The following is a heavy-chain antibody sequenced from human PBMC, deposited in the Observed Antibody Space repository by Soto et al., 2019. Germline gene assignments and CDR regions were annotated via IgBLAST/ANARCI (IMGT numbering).Heavy chain of an antibody. D-gene: IGHD3-10*01. V-gene: IGHV3-23*01. Sequence: GSLRLSCGASGFTFSSYAMTWVRQAPGKGLEWVSVVSGSGDNTFYADSVKGRFTISRDNSKNTLYLQMNSLRAEDTAVYYCARGSYSTSYSSQAFWGQGTLVTVSS. CDR1: GFTFSSYA. CDR2: VSGSGDNT. CDR3: ARGSYSTSYSSQAF. J-gene: IGHJ4*02.